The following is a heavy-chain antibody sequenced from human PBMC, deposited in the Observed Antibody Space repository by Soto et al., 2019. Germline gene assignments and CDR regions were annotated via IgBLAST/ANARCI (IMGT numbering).Heavy chain of an antibody. CDR2: VNGDGSST. J-gene: IGHJ4*02. V-gene: IGHV3-74*01. CDR3: ARDSAGSCDY. CDR1: GFTFSNYW. Sequence: EVQLVESGGGLVQPGGSLRLSCAASGFTFSNYWMHWVRQAPGEGLVWVSRVNGDGSSTGYADSVKGRFTVSRDSAKSTLYLQMNSLRAEDTAVYYCARDSAGSCDYWGQGTLVTVPS.